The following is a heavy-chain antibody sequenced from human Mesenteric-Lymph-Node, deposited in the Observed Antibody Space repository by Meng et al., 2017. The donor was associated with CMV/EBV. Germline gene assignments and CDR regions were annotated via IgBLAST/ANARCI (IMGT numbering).Heavy chain of an antibody. Sequence: ASVKVSCKASGYTFTSYDINWVRQATGQGLEWMGWMNPNSGNIGYAQKFQGRVTMTRNTSISTAYMELSSLRSEDTAVYYCARALKCNSTSCYTKYYYGLDVWGQGTTVTVSS. D-gene: IGHD2-2*02. CDR3: ARALKCNSTSCYTKYYYGLDV. V-gene: IGHV1-8*01. CDR1: GYTFTSYD. CDR2: MNPNSGNI. J-gene: IGHJ6*02.